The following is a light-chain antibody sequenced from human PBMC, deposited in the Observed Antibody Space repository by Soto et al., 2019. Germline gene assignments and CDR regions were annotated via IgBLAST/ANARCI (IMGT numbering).Light chain of an antibody. CDR2: GAS. V-gene: IGKV3-20*01. CDR1: QSVNNNY. J-gene: IGKJ5*01. Sequence: EVVLTQSPGTLSLSPGERATLSCRASQSVNNNYLALHQQKPGQAPRLLILGASSRATGIPDRFSGSGSGTDFTLTISRVEPEDFAVYYCQQYGSSLITFGEGTRLEI. CDR3: QQYGSSLIT.